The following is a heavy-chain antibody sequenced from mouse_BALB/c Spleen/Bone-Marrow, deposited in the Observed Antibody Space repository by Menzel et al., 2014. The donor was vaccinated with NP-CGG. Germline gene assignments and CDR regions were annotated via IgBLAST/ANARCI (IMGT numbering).Heavy chain of an antibody. CDR3: ARGYLRPSYAMYY. V-gene: IGHV1-9*01. Sequence: QVQLQQSGAELMKPGASVKISCKATGYTFSSYWIEWVKQRPGHGLEWIGEILPGSGSTNYKEKFKGKATFTAATSSKTAHIHLSSLTSKDSPLYYCARGYLRPSYAMYYWGHGAPDTVS. CDR2: ILPGSGST. CDR1: GYTFSSYW. D-gene: IGHD1-2*01. J-gene: IGHJ4*01.